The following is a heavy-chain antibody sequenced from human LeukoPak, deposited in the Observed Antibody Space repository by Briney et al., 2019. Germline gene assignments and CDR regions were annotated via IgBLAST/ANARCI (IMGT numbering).Heavy chain of an antibody. Sequence: PGGSLRLSCAASGFTLSSYAMSWVRQAPGKGLEWVSAISGSGGSTYYADSVKGRFTISRDNSKNTLYLQMNSLRAEDTAVYYCAKGKHIVVVTALDYWGQGTLVTVSS. CDR2: ISGSGGST. J-gene: IGHJ4*02. V-gene: IGHV3-23*01. CDR3: AKGKHIVVVTALDY. D-gene: IGHD2-21*02. CDR1: GFTLSSYA.